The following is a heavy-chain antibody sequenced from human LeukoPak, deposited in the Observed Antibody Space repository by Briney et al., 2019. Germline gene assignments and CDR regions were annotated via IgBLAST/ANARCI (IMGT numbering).Heavy chain of an antibody. D-gene: IGHD6-25*01. V-gene: IGHV3-23*01. CDR3: ARKGIGSSRYQNMDV. J-gene: IGHJ6*03. CDR2: ISNSGGIT. CDR1: GLTFDIYS. Sequence: GGSLRLSCEASGLTFDIYSMSWVRQAPGKGLEWVADISNSGGITMYADSVKGRFTISRDNSKNTVYLQMNSLRAEDTAVYYCARKGIGSSRYQNMDVWGKGTTVTVSS.